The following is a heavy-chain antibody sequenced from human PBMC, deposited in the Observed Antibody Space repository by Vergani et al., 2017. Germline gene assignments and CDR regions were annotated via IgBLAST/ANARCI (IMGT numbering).Heavy chain of an antibody. CDR3: ARISGGSAPYLHY. J-gene: IGHJ4*02. V-gene: IGHV3-7*01. D-gene: IGHD2-15*01. CDR2: IKRDGTET. Sequence: EVHLEESGGGLVQPGGSLRLSCAASVFTFGDYYMAWIRLAPRKGLDWVASIKRDGTETFYVDSVKGRFTISRDNAKTTLYLQMNSLRDEDRGAYYCARISGGSAPYLHYWGQGTLVTVAS. CDR1: VFTFGDYY.